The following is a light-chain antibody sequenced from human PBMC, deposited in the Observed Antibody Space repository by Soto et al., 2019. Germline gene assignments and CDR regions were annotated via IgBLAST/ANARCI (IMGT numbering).Light chain of an antibody. J-gene: IGKJ4*01. Sequence: EILLSQSPAPPSLSPGEKATLSCRASQSVSSYLAWYQQKPGQAPRLLIYDASNRATGIPARFSGSGSGTDFTLTISSLDPEDSAVYYCQQRSNWPPSFGGGTKVDIK. V-gene: IGKV3-11*01. CDR3: QQRSNWPPS. CDR1: QSVSSY. CDR2: DAS.